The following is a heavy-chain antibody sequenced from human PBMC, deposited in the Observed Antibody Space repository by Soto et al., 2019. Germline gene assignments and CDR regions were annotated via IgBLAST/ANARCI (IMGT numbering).Heavy chain of an antibody. Sequence: EVQLVESGGGLVQPGGSLRLSCATSGFILSDCAMNWVRQAPGKGLEWVSYISSSSSVIDYADSVKGRFTVSRDNARNSPELQINRLRAGDTAGEYLAKGPRLGSNREYYMGGWGKRTTVTVSS. V-gene: IGHV3-48*01. CDR1: GFILSDCA. CDR3: AKGPRLGSNREYYMGG. J-gene: IGHJ6*03. CDR2: ISSSSSVI. D-gene: IGHD7-27*01.